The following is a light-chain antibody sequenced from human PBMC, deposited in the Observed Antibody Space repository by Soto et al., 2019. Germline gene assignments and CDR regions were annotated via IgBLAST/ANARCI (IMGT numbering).Light chain of an antibody. CDR1: QNISSW. Sequence: DIQITQSPSSVSASVGDRVTVTCRASQNISSWLAWYQQTPGKAPNLLIYGASTLQRGVPPRFSGSGSGTEFTLTISNLQTEDFAIYFCQQGNSFPFTFGPGTRVD. V-gene: IGKV1-12*01. CDR3: QQGNSFPFT. CDR2: GAS. J-gene: IGKJ3*01.